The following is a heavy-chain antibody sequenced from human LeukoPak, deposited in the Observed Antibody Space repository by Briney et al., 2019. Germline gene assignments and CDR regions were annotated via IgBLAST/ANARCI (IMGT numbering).Heavy chain of an antibody. V-gene: IGHV3-23*01. CDR1: GFTFSSYG. D-gene: IGHD2-2*01. CDR2: ISSSGGNT. CDR3: AKVKGSEGYCSITSCLADY. Sequence: GGSLRLSCAVSGFTFSSYGMSWVRRAPGKGLGWGSAISSSGGNTYYADSVEGRFTISTDNSQTTLYLQLNSLRSEDTAVYYCAKVKGSEGYCSITSCLADYWGQGTLVTVSS. J-gene: IGHJ4*02.